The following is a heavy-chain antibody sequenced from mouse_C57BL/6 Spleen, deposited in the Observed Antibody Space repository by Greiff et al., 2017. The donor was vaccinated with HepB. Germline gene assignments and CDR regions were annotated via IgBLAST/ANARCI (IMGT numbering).Heavy chain of an antibody. V-gene: IGHV7-3*01. J-gene: IGHJ3*01. Sequence: EVQRVESGGGLVQPGGSLSLSCAASGFTFTDYYMSWVRQPPGKALEWLGFIRNKANGYTTEYSASVKGRFTISRDNSQSILYLQMNALRADDSATYYCARYHYYGPFAYWGQGTLVTVSA. CDR2: IRNKANGYTT. CDR1: GFTFTDYY. D-gene: IGHD1-2*01. CDR3: ARYHYYGPFAY.